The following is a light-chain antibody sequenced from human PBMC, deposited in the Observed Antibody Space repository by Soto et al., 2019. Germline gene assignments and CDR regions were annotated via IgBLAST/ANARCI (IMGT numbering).Light chain of an antibody. CDR3: QQYGTSPGT. J-gene: IGKJ1*01. CDR1: QTVRGSY. Sequence: EIVLTQSPGTLSLSPGERATLSCRASQTVRGSYLGWYQQKPGQAPRLLIHDASSRPTGISDRFSGSGSGTDFTLTISRLEPEDFAVYYCQQYGTSPGTFGQGTKVEVK. CDR2: DAS. V-gene: IGKV3-20*01.